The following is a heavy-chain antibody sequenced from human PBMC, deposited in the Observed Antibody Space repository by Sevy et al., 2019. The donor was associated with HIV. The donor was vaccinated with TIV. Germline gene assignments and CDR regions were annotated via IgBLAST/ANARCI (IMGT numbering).Heavy chain of an antibody. CDR2: INTDGTIT. J-gene: IGHJ3*02. V-gene: IGHV3-74*01. CDR3: ARGGSLGAFDI. D-gene: IGHD1-26*01. CDR1: GFTFSSYW. Sequence: GGSLRLSCAASGFTFSSYWMHWVRQAPGKGLGWVSRINTDGTITNNADSVQGRFTISRENAKNTLYLQMNSLRVEDTAIYYCARGGSLGAFDIWGQGTMVTVSS.